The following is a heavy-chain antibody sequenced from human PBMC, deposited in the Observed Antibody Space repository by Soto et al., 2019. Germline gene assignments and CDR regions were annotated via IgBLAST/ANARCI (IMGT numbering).Heavy chain of an antibody. J-gene: IGHJ6*03. V-gene: IGHV3-30*18. CDR1: GFTFSSYG. D-gene: IGHD3-3*01. CDR2: ISYDGSNK. CDR3: AKDHQYYDFWSGYSYYYYYMDV. Sequence: VQLVESGGGVVQPGRSLRLSCAASGFTFSSYGMHWVRQAPGKGLEWVAVISYDGSNKYYADSVKGRFTISRDNSKNTLYLQMNSLRAEDTAVYYCAKDHQYYDFWSGYSYYYYYMDVWGKGTTVTVSS.